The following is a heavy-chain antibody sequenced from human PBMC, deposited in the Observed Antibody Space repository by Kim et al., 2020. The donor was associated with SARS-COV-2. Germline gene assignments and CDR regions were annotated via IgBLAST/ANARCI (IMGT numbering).Heavy chain of an antibody. CDR1: GFTFSAYA. CDR2: ISGNGGSR. V-gene: IGHV3-23*01. Sequence: GGSLRLSCGASGFTFSAYALSWVRQAPGKGLEWVSNISGNGGSRFYADSVRGRFTISRDNSKNTLYLQMNSLRAEDTAVYYCAKLSKTGYGFFDYWGQGILVTVSS. D-gene: IGHD5-18*01. J-gene: IGHJ4*02. CDR3: AKLSKTGYGFFDY.